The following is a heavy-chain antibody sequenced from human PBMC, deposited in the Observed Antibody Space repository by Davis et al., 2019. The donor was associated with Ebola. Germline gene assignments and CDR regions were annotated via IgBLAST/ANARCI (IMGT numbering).Heavy chain of an antibody. CDR3: ARGGVLAPYYYYGMDV. D-gene: IGHD3-10*01. CDR2: ISAYNGNT. CDR1: GYTFTSYG. V-gene: IGHV1-18*01. Sequence: ASVKVSCKASGYTFTSYGISWVRQAPGQGLEWMGWISAYNGNTNYAQKLQGRVTMTTDTSTSTAYMELSSLRSDDTAVYYCARGGVLAPYYYYGMDVWGQGTTVTVSS. J-gene: IGHJ6*02.